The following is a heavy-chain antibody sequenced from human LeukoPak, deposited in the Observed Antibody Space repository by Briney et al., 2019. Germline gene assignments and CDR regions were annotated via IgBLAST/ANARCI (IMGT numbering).Heavy chain of an antibody. Sequence: GSLRLSCAASGFTFSSYEMNWVRQAPGKGLEWVSYISTSGSTIYYADSVKGRFTISRDNAKNSLYLQMNSLRAEDTAVYYCAELGITMIGGVWGKGTTVTISS. CDR2: ISTSGSTI. CDR3: AELGITMIGGV. D-gene: IGHD3-10*02. J-gene: IGHJ6*04. CDR1: GFTFSSYE. V-gene: IGHV3-48*03.